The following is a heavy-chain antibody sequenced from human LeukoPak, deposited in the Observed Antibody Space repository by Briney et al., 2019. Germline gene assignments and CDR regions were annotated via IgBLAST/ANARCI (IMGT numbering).Heavy chain of an antibody. Sequence: PSETLSLTCAVYGGSFSGYYWSWIRQPPGKGLEWIGEINHSGSTNYNPSLKSRVTISVDTSKNQFSLKLSSVTAADTAVYYCARVTGYGGTFDYWGQETLVTVSS. J-gene: IGHJ4*02. CDR1: GGSFSGYY. V-gene: IGHV4-34*01. CDR3: ARVTGYGGTFDY. D-gene: IGHD5-12*01. CDR2: INHSGST.